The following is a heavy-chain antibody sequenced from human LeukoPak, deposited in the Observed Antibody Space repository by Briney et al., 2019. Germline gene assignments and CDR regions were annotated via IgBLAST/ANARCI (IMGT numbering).Heavy chain of an antibody. CDR3: ARDRLGYHYMDV. D-gene: IGHD5/OR15-5a*01. CDR2: IYHSGIT. V-gene: IGHV4-4*02. J-gene: IGHJ6*03. Sequence: PSETLSLTCAVSGGSISSSNWWSWVRQPPGKGLEWIGEIYHSGITNYNPSLKSRVTMSVDTSKNQFSLKLSSVTAADTAVYYCARDRLGYHYMDVWGKGTTVTVSS. CDR1: GGSISSSNW.